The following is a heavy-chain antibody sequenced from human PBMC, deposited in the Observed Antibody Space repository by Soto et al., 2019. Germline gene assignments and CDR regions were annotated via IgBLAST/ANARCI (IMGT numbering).Heavy chain of an antibody. Sequence: SVKVSCKPSGGTFSSYAISWVRQAPGQGLEWMGGIIPIFGTANYAQKFQGRVTITADESTSTAYMELSSLRSEGTAVYYCARGGSRPYGFDYWGQGTLVTVSS. CDR2: IIPIFGTA. CDR1: GGTFSSYA. J-gene: IGHJ4*02. CDR3: ARGGSRPYGFDY. D-gene: IGHD4-17*01. V-gene: IGHV1-69*13.